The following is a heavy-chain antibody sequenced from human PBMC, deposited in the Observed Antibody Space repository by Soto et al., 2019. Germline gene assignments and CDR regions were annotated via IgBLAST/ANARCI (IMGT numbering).Heavy chain of an antibody. Sequence: ASVKVSCKASGYTFTSYYMHWVRQAPGQGLEWMGIINPSGGSTSYAQKFQGRVTMTRDTSTSTVYMELSSLRSEDTAGYYCAREGAYDSSGYAFDIWGQGTMVTVSS. CDR2: INPSGGST. J-gene: IGHJ3*02. V-gene: IGHV1-46*01. CDR3: AREGAYDSSGYAFDI. D-gene: IGHD3-22*01. CDR1: GYTFTSYY.